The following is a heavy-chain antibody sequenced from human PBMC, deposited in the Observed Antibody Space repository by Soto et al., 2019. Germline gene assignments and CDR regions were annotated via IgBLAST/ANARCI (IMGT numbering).Heavy chain of an antibody. J-gene: IGHJ4*02. D-gene: IGHD4-17*01. Sequence: SGGSLRLSCAASGFTFRNHGMHWVRQAPGKGLECISSISISSIYLFHADSVKGRFTISRDNAENSLYLQMNSLRAEDTAVYYCVRADDYGDGRLSDYWGQGTLVTVST. V-gene: IGHV3-21*01. CDR2: ISISSIYL. CDR1: GFTFRNHG. CDR3: VRADDYGDGRLSDY.